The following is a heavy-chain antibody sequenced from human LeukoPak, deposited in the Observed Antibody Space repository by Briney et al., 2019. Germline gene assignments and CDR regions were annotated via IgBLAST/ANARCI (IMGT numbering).Heavy chain of an antibody. Sequence: SVKLSCKASGGTFSSYAISWVRQAPGQGLECMGGIIPIFGTANYAQKFQGRVTITADESTSTAYMELSSLRPEDTAVYYCARETYYDFWSGYMVSGSPNYFVYWGQGTLVTVSS. J-gene: IGHJ4*02. D-gene: IGHD3-3*01. CDR2: IIPIFGTA. CDR3: ARETYYDFWSGYMVSGSPNYFVY. CDR1: GGTFSSYA. V-gene: IGHV1-69*13.